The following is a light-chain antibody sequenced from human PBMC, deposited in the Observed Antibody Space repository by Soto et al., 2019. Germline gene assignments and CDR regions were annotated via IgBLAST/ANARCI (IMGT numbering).Light chain of an antibody. Sequence: QSVLTQPPSASGTPGQRVTISCSGSSSNIGGNTVNWYQQLPGTAPKLPIYSNNQRPSGVPDRFSGSKSGTSASLAISGLQSEDEADYYCAAWDDGLNGYAVFGGGTKLTVL. V-gene: IGLV1-44*01. CDR1: SSNIGGNT. CDR3: AAWDDGLNGYAV. CDR2: SNN. J-gene: IGLJ2*01.